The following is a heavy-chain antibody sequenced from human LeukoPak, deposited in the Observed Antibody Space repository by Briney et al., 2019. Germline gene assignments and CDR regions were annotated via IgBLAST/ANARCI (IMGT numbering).Heavy chain of an antibody. J-gene: IGHJ4*02. D-gene: IGHD3-10*01. Sequence: RXATGQXLEXXXWMNPNSGNXGYAQKFQGRVTMTRNTSISTAYMELSSLRSEDTAVYYCARASRELLWFGELLYRPPYYFDYWGQGTLVTVSS. CDR2: MNPNSGNX. V-gene: IGHV1-8*01. CDR3: ARASRELLWFGELLYRPPYYFDY.